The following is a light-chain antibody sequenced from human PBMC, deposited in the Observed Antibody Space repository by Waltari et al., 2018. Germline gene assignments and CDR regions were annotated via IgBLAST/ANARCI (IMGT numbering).Light chain of an antibody. CDR2: KAS. CDR1: HSLNNW. V-gene: IGKV1-5*03. J-gene: IGKJ1*01. Sequence: DIQMTQSPSTLSASVGDRVTITCRASHSLNNWLAWYQQKPGKAPKLLIYKASTVENGVPSRFSGSGSGAEFTLTISSLQPDDVATYYCQQYDGNSRTFGQGTKVEIK. CDR3: QQYDGNSRT.